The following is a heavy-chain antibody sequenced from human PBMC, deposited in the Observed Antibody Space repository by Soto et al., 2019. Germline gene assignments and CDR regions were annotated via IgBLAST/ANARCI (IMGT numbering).Heavy chain of an antibody. Sequence: GASVKVSCKASGYTFTSYYMHWVRQAPGQGLEWMGIINPSGGSTSYAQKFQGRVTMTRDTSTSTVYMELSSLRSEDTAVYYCAREPALEPRGYYYYGMDVWGQGTTVTVSS. J-gene: IGHJ6*02. CDR2: INPSGGST. D-gene: IGHD3-3*01. CDR1: GYTFTSYY. V-gene: IGHV1-46*01. CDR3: AREPALEPRGYYYYGMDV.